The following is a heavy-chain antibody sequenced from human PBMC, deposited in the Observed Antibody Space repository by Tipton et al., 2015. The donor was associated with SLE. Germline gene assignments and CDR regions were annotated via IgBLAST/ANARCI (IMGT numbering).Heavy chain of an antibody. CDR2: IYASGTT. CDR1: GGSISSATYF. J-gene: IGHJ4*02. V-gene: IGHV4-61*02. D-gene: IGHD5-24*01. Sequence: TLSLTCTVSGGSISSATYFWTWIRQPAGEGLEWIGRIYASGTTNYNPSLKSRVTISLDTSKNQFSLKLTSVTAADTAVYYCARTLESVYFDYWGQGTLVTVSS. CDR3: ARTLESVYFDY.